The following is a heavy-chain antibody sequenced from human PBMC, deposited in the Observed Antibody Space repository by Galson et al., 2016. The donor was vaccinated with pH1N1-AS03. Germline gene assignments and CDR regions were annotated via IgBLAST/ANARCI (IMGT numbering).Heavy chain of an antibody. D-gene: IGHD2-8*02. J-gene: IGHJ4*02. CDR2: IWNDGSLK. V-gene: IGHV3-33*01. CDR3: VTGNQNYFDY. Sequence: CAASGLTFRTFGMHWVRQAPGKGLEWVAVIWNDGSLKKYGDSVKGRFIISRDNSNNTVSLEMSSLRAEDTAVYYCVTGNQNYFDYWGQGTLVTVSS. CDR1: GLTFRTFG.